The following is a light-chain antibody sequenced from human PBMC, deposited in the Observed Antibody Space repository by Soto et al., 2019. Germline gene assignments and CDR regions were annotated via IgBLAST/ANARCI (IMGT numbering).Light chain of an antibody. CDR2: GAS. Sequence: IVLTQAPGTLSLSPRERATLFCRASQSVSRSYLAWYQQKPGQAPRLLIYGASSRATGIPDRFSGSGSGTDFTLTISRLEPEDFAVYYCQQYGSSPTFGQGTRLEIK. CDR3: QQYGSSPT. V-gene: IGKV3-20*01. CDR1: QSVSRSY. J-gene: IGKJ5*01.